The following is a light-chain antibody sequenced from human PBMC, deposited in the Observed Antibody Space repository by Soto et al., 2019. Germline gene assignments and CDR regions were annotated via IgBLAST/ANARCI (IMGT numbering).Light chain of an antibody. CDR1: SSDVGSYTL. CDR2: EGT. V-gene: IGLV2-23*01. CDR3: CSYAXXPTFPWV. J-gene: IGLJ3*02. Sequence: QSALTQPASVSGSPGQSITISCTGTSSDVGSYTLVSWYQQHPGKAPKLIIYEGTKRPSGVSNRFSGSKSGNTASLTISGLQAEDEAHYYCCSYAXXPTFPWVFGGGTKLTVL.